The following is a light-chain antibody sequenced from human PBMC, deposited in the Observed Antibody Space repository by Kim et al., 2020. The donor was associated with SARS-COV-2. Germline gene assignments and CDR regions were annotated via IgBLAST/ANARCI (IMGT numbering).Light chain of an antibody. J-gene: IGKJ1*01. CDR2: GAS. V-gene: IGKV3-15*01. CDR1: QSVSSN. Sequence: EIVMTQSPATLSVSPGERVTLYCRASQSVSSNFSWYQQRPGQAPRPLIYGASTRATGIPGRFSGSGSGTEFTLTISSLQSEDFAVYYCYQSNQCTPRRTFGEGTKVDIK. CDR3: YQSNQCTPRRT.